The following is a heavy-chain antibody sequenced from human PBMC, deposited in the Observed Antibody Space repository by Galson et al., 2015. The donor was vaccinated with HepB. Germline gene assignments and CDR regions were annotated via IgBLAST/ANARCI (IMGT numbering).Heavy chain of an antibody. D-gene: IGHD3-10*01. CDR1: GYTFTSYA. V-gene: IGHV7-4-1*02. Sequence: SVKVSCKASGYTFTSYAMNWVRQAPGQGLEWMGWINTNTGNPTYAQGFTGRFVFSLDTSVSTAYLQIISLKAEDTAVYYCARQRITMVRGVIIPDADNWFDSWGQGTLVTVSS. J-gene: IGHJ5*01. CDR2: INTNTGNP. CDR3: ARQRITMVRGVIIPDADNWFDS.